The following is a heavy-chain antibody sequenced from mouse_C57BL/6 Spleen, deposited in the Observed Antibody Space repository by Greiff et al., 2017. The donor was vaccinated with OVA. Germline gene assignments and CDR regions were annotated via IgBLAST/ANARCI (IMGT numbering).Heavy chain of an antibody. CDR3: AGWDGGFAY. J-gene: IGHJ3*01. CDR1: GYTFTDYY. CDR2: INPNNGGT. Sequence: VQLQQSGPELVKPGASVKISCKASGYTFTDYYMNWVKQSHGKSLEWIGDINPNNGGTSYNQKFKGKATLTVDKSSSTAYMELRSLTSEDSAVYYCAGWDGGFAYWGQGTLVTVSA. D-gene: IGHD4-1*01. V-gene: IGHV1-26*01.